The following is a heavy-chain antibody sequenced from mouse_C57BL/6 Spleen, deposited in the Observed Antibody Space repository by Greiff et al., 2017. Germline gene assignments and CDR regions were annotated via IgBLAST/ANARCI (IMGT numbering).Heavy chain of an antibody. D-gene: IGHD2-3*01. CDR1: GFNIKDYY. Sequence: EVQRVESGAELVKPGASVKLSCTASGFNIKDYYMHWVKQRTEQGLEWIGRIDPEDGETKYAPKFQGKATITADTSSNTAYLQLSSLTSEDTAVYYCARMVTTPYYAMDYWGQGTSVTVSS. CDR3: ARMVTTPYYAMDY. CDR2: IDPEDGET. J-gene: IGHJ4*01. V-gene: IGHV14-2*01.